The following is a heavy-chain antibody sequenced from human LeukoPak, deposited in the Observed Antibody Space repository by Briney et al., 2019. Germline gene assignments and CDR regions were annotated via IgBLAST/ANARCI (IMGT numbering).Heavy chain of an antibody. V-gene: IGHV3-33*01. D-gene: IGHD5-12*01. J-gene: IGHJ4*02. Sequence: PGGSLRLSCAASGFTFSSYGMHWVHQAPGKGLEWVVVIWYDGSNKYYADSVKGRFTISRDNSKNTLYLQMNSLRAEDTAVYYCARVLHPKVATILNGGGLWGQGTLVTVSS. CDR3: ARVLHPKVATILNGGGL. CDR1: GFTFSSYG. CDR2: IWYDGSNK.